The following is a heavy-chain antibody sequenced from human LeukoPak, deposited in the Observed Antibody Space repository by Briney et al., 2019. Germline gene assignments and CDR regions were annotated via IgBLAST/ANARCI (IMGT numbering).Heavy chain of an antibody. V-gene: IGHV4-39*01. CDR3: ARYYDSSGLFDY. CDR1: GGSISSSNYY. CDR2: IYYSGST. J-gene: IGHJ4*02. D-gene: IGHD3-22*01. Sequence: SETLSLTCTVSGGSISSSNYYWAWLRQPPGKGLDWIGSIYYSGSTYYNPSLKSRVTISMDTSKNQFSLKLSSVTAADTAVYYCARYYDSSGLFDYWGQGTLVTVSS.